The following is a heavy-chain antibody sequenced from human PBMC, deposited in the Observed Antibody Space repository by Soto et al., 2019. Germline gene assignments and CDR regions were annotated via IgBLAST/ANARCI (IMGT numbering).Heavy chain of an antibody. CDR3: ARDFHTREGYESSVGY. Sequence: QVQLVESGGGVVQPGRSLRLSCAASGFTFSSYAMHWVRQAPGKGLEWVAVISYDGSNKYYADSVKGRFTISRDNSKNTLYLQMNSLRAEDTAVYYCARDFHTREGYESSVGYWGQGTLVTVSS. V-gene: IGHV3-30-3*01. CDR1: GFTFSSYA. J-gene: IGHJ4*02. D-gene: IGHD3-22*01. CDR2: ISYDGSNK.